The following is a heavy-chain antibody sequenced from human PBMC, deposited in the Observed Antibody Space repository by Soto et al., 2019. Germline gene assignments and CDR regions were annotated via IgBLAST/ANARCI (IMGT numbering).Heavy chain of an antibody. J-gene: IGHJ4*02. CDR2: IYWDDDK. Sequence: QITLKESGPTLVRPTQTLTLTCTVSGFSLDTWGVGVGWIRQPPGKAPEWLALIYWDDDKRYSPSLKNRLTITNDTSNNHLVLTVPNIDPVDTVTYYCAIPLGSWASYYFHHSRQGTLVTVSS. CDR3: AIPLGSWASYYFHH. V-gene: IGHV2-5*02. CDR1: GFSLDTWGVG. D-gene: IGHD3-10*01.